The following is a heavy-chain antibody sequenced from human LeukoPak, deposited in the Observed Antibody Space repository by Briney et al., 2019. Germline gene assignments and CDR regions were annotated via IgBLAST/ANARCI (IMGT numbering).Heavy chain of an antibody. V-gene: IGHV4-59*08. CDR3: ARRGNGDGANFDY. Sequence: PSETLSLTCTVSGGSISSYYWSWIRQPPGKGLEWIGYIYYSGSTNYSPSLKSRVTISVDTSKNQFSLKLSSVTAADTAVYYCARRGNGDGANFDYWGQGTLVTVSS. D-gene: IGHD1-26*01. CDR2: IYYSGST. J-gene: IGHJ4*02. CDR1: GGSISSYY.